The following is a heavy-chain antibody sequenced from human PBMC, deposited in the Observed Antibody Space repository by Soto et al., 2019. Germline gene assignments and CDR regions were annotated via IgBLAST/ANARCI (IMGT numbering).Heavy chain of an antibody. Sequence: PGGSLRLSCAASGFTFSSYGMHWVRQAPGKGLEWVAVISYDGSNKYYADSVKGRFTISRDNSKNTLYLQMNSLRAEDTAVYYCAKDTIFGVVNYGMDVWGQGTTVTVSS. CDR1: GFTFSSYG. D-gene: IGHD3-3*01. CDR3: AKDTIFGVVNYGMDV. V-gene: IGHV3-30*18. J-gene: IGHJ6*02. CDR2: ISYDGSNK.